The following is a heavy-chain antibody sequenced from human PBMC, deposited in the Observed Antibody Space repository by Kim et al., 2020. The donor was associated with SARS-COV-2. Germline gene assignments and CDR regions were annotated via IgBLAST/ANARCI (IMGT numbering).Heavy chain of an antibody. D-gene: IGHD3-3*01. Sequence: SETLSLTCAVYGGSFSGYYWSWIRQPPGKGLEWIGEINHSGSTNYNPSLKSRVTISVDTTKNQFSLKLSSVTAADTAMYYCARGYDFWSGYDFDYWGQGTLVTVSS. CDR3: ARGYDFWSGYDFDY. CDR2: INHSGST. CDR1: GGSFSGYY. V-gene: IGHV4-34*01. J-gene: IGHJ4*02.